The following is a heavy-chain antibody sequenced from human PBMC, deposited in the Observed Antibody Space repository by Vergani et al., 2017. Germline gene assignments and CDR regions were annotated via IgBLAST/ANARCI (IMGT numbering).Heavy chain of an antibody. J-gene: IGHJ6*03. CDR2: IYYSGST. D-gene: IGHD5-12*01. CDR3: AATISYYYYYMDV. Sequence: QVQLQESGPGLVKPSQTLSLTCTVSGGSISSGGYYWSWIRQHPGKGLEWIGYIYYSGSTYYNPSLKSRVTISVDTSKKHFSLKLSSVTAADTTVYYCAATISYYYYYMDVWGKGTTVTVSS. CDR1: GGSISSGGYY. V-gene: IGHV4-31*03.